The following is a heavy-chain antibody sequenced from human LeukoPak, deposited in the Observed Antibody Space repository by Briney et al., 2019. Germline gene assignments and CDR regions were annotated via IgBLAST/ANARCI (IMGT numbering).Heavy chain of an antibody. CDR1: GFTFSSYW. J-gene: IGHJ5*02. CDR3: ARVGKLHGSSIAANWFDP. Sequence: GGSLRLSCAASGFTFSSYWMSWVRQAPGKGLEWVANIKQDGSEKYYVDSVKGRFTISRDNAKNSLYLQMNRLRAEDTAVYYCARVGKLHGSSIAANWFDPWGQGTLVTVSS. V-gene: IGHV3-7*01. D-gene: IGHD6-6*01. CDR2: IKQDGSEK.